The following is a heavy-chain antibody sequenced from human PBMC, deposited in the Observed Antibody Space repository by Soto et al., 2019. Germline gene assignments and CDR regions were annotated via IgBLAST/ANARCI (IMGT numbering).Heavy chain of an antibody. CDR2: IYSGGST. V-gene: IGHV3-53*01. D-gene: IGHD4-17*01. CDR3: ARKIHDYGDYFYGMDV. Sequence: GPSLRLSCAASGFTVSSNSMSWVRQAPGKGLEWVSVIYSGGSTYYADSVEGRFTISRDNSKNTLYLQMNSLRAEDTAVYYCARKIHDYGDYFYGMDVWGQGSTVTVSS. CDR1: GFTVSSNS. J-gene: IGHJ6*02.